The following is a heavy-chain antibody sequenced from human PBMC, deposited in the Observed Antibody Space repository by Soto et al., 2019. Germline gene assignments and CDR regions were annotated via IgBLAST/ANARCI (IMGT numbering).Heavy chain of an antibody. CDR3: ARDFNYGDYEFSGMDV. J-gene: IGHJ6*02. Sequence: GASVKVSCKASGYTFTGYYMHWVRQAPGQGLEWMGWINPNSGGTNYAQKFQGWVTMTRDTSISTAYMELSRLRSDDTAVYYCARDFNYGDYEFSGMDVWGQGTTVTVSS. V-gene: IGHV1-2*04. D-gene: IGHD4-17*01. CDR1: GYTFTGYY. CDR2: INPNSGGT.